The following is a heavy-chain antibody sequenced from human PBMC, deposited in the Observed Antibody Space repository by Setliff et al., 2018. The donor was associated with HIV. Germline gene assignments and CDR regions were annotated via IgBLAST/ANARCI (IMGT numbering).Heavy chain of an antibody. J-gene: IGHJ2*01. CDR3: VRVGNYWYFDL. CDR2: ISSTSSTV. V-gene: IGHV3-48*01. D-gene: IGHD1-26*01. CDR1: GFSFADYN. Sequence: GGSLRLSCAASGFSFADYNMNWVRQAPGKGLEWVSHISSTSSTVYYADSVTGRFTITRDNANNSLDLQMNSLRVEDTAVYYCVRVGNYWYFDLWGRGTLVTSP.